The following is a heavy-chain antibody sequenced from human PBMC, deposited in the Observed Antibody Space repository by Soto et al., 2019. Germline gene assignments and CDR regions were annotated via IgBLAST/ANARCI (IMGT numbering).Heavy chain of an antibody. D-gene: IGHD6-13*01. CDR1: GYTFTSYG. CDR3: ARYQQAAGTGYYYYYMDV. V-gene: IGHV1-18*01. CDR2: ISAYNGNT. Sequence: ASVKVSCKTSGYTFTSYGISWVRQAPGQGLEWIGWISAYNGNTNYAQKIQGRVTMTTDTSTSTAYMELRSLRSDDTAVYYCARYQQAAGTGYYYYYMDVWGKGTTVTVSS. J-gene: IGHJ6*03.